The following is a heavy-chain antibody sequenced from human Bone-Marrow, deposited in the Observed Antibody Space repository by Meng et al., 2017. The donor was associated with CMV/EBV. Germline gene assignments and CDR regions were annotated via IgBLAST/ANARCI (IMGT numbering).Heavy chain of an antibody. CDR2: ISGSGGST. CDR1: GFTFSSYA. Sequence: GESLKISCAASGFTFSSYAMSWVRQAPGKGLEWVSAISGSGGSTYYADSVKGRFTISRDNSKKTLYLQMNSLRAEDTAVYYCARDTNRSGCCDWGQGTLVTVSS. CDR3: ARDTNRSGCCD. V-gene: IGHV3-23*01. D-gene: IGHD6-19*01. J-gene: IGHJ4*02.